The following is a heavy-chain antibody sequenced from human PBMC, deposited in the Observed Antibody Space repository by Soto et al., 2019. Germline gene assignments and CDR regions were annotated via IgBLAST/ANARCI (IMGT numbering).Heavy chain of an antibody. CDR3: ARDGSYDFWSGYSTYYYYGMDV. CDR1: GFTFSSYA. V-gene: IGHV3-30-3*01. D-gene: IGHD3-3*01. J-gene: IGHJ6*02. Sequence: GGSLRLSCAASGFTFSSYAMRWVRQAPGKGLEWVAVISYDGSNKYYADSVKGRFTISRDNSKNTLYLQMNSLRAEDTAVYYCARDGSYDFWSGYSTYYYYGMDVWGQGTTVTVSS. CDR2: ISYDGSNK.